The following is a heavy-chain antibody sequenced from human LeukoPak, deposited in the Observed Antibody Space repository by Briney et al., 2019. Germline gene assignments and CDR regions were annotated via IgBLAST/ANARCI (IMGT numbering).Heavy chain of an antibody. CDR2: IIPIFGTA. CDR3: ARSARSWFDT. V-gene: IGHV1-69*05. J-gene: IGHJ5*02. Sequence: SVKVSCKPSGGTVSSYAISGVRQAPGRGLEWMGGIIPIFGTANYAQKFQGRVTITTDESTSTAYTELSSLRSEDTAVCYCARSARSWFDTWGQGTLVTVSS. CDR1: GGTVSSYA. D-gene: IGHD1-14*01.